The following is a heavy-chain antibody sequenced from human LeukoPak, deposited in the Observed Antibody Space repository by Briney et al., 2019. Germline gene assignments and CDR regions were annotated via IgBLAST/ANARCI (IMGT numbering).Heavy chain of an antibody. D-gene: IGHD6-6*01. V-gene: IGHV4-39*07. CDR2: ICYSGST. CDR3: ARAHQLLIEARPPNWFDP. CDR1: GGSISSSSYY. Sequence: SETLSLTCTVSGGSISSSSYYWGLIRQPPGKGLEWIGSICYSGSTYYNPSLKSRVTISVDTSKNQFSLKLSSVTAADTAVYYCARAHQLLIEARPPNWFDPWGQGTLVTVSS. J-gene: IGHJ5*02.